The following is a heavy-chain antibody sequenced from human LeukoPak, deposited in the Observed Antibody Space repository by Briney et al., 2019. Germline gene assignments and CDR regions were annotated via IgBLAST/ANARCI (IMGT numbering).Heavy chain of an antibody. V-gene: IGHV4-39*07. CDR3: ASEPYDSVWGTYRYTMKY. Sequence: PSETLSLTCTVSGGSITSSSYYWGWIRQPPGKGLEWIGSMYYTGSTYHNPSLRSRVTISVDTSKNQFSLRLSSVTAADTAVYYCASEPYDSVWGTYRYTMKYWGQGTLVTVSS. CDR2: MYYTGST. CDR1: GGSITSSSYY. D-gene: IGHD3-16*02. J-gene: IGHJ4*02.